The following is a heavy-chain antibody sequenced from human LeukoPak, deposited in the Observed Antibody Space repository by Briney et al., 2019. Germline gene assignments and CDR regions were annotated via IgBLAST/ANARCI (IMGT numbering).Heavy chain of an antibody. Sequence: PSQTLSLTCTVSGGSISSGGYYWSWIRQHPGKGLEWIGYIYYSGSTNYSPSLKSRVSISVDMSKNQFSLKLNSLTATDTAVYYCARHGGSGNYYNWFDPWGQGTLVTVSS. CDR2: IYYSGST. D-gene: IGHD3-10*01. CDR1: GGSISSGGYY. CDR3: ARHGGSGNYYNWFDP. V-gene: IGHV4-31*03. J-gene: IGHJ5*02.